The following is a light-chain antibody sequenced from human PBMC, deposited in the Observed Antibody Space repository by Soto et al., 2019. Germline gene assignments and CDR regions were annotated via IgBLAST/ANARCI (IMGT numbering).Light chain of an antibody. J-gene: IGLJ1*01. CDR2: EVT. CDR3: ASYAGGNQV. CDR1: SSDVGRYDF. V-gene: IGLV2-8*01. Sequence: QSVLTQPPSASGSPGQSLTISCTGTSSDVGRYDFVSWYQHHPGKVPKLMIYEVTKRPSGVPDRFSGSKSGNTASLTVSGLLPEDDADYYCASYAGGNQVFGTGTKVTAL.